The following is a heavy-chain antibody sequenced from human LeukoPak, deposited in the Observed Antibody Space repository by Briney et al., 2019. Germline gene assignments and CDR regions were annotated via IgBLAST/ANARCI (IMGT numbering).Heavy chain of an antibody. CDR3: ARASSSGWYEIHYFDY. D-gene: IGHD6-19*01. Sequence: SETLSLTCTVSGGSISSYYWSWIRQPPGKGLEWIGYIYYSGSTNYNPSLKSRVTISVDTSKNQFSLKLSSVTAADTAVYYCARASSSGWYEIHYFDYWGQGTLVTVSS. CDR1: GGSISSYY. J-gene: IGHJ4*02. V-gene: IGHV4-59*12. CDR2: IYYSGST.